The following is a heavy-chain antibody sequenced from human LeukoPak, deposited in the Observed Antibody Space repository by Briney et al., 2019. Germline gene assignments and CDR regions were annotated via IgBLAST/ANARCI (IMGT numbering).Heavy chain of an antibody. CDR1: GFTFDDYT. D-gene: IGHD2-2*01. Sequence: HTGGSLRLSCAASGFTFDDYTMHWVHQAPGKGLEWVSLISWDGGSTYYADSVKGRFTISRDNSKNSLYLQMNSLRTEDTALYYCAKGYCSSTSCQPHYWGQGTLVTVSS. J-gene: IGHJ4*02. V-gene: IGHV3-43*01. CDR2: ISWDGGST. CDR3: AKGYCSSTSCQPHY.